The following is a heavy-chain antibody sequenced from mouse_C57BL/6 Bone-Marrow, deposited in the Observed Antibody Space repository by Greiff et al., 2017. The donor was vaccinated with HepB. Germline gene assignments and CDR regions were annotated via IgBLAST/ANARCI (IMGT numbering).Heavy chain of an antibody. CDR3: ARRPISRVVASDY. V-gene: IGHV1-19*01. CDR1: GYTFTDYY. CDR2: INPYNGGT. J-gene: IGHJ2*01. Sequence: EVKLVESGPVLVKPGASVKMSCKASGYTFTDYYMNWVKQSHGKSLEWIGVINPYNGGTSYNQKFKGKATLTVDKSSSTAYMELNSLTSEDSAVYYCARRPISRVVASDYWGQGTTLTVSS. D-gene: IGHD1-1*01.